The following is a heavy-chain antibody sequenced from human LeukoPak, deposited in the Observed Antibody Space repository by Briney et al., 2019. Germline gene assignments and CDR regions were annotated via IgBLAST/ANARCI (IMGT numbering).Heavy chain of an antibody. CDR3: ARGGAYYYGSGRPAALGYFDL. CDR1: GGSISSYY. CDR2: IYYSGST. Sequence: PSETLSLTCTVSGGSISSYYWSWIRQPPGKGLEWIGYIYYSGSTNYNPSLKSRVTISVDTSKNQFSLKLSSVTAADTAVYYCARGGAYYYGSGRPAALGYFDLWGRGTLVTVSS. V-gene: IGHV4-59*12. D-gene: IGHD3-10*01. J-gene: IGHJ2*01.